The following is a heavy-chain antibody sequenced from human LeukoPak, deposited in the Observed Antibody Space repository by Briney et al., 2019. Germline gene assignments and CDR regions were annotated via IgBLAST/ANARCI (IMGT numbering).Heavy chain of an antibody. V-gene: IGHV3-48*03. Sequence: GGSLRLSCAASGFTFSSYAMTWVRQAPGKGLEWVSYITSSGSTIYYADSVKGRFTMSRDNAKNSLYLQMNSLRAEDTAVYYCARGGLLAFDYWGQGTLVTVSS. CDR2: ITSSGSTI. J-gene: IGHJ4*02. CDR3: ARGGLLAFDY. CDR1: GFTFSSYA. D-gene: IGHD2-15*01.